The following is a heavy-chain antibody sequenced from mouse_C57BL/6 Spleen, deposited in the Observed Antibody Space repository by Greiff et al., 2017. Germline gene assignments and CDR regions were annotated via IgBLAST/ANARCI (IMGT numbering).Heavy chain of an antibody. CDR2: IHPSSGST. V-gene: IGHV1-64*01. D-gene: IGHD1-1*01. CDR1: GYTFTSYW. CDR3: AVSATVVATEFAY. J-gene: IGHJ3*01. Sequence: QVQLQQPGAELVKPGASVKLSCKASGYTFTSYWMHWVKQRPGQGLEWIGMIHPSSGSTNYNEKFKSKATLTVDKSSSTAYMQLSSLTSDDSAVFYCAVSATVVATEFAYWGQGTLVTVSA.